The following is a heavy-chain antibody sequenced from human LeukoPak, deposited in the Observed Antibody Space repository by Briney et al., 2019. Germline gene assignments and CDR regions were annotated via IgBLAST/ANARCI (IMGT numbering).Heavy chain of an antibody. CDR1: GYMFSDAW. CDR3: AKFRADSSGWPFDY. J-gene: IGHJ4*02. Sequence: GGSLRLSCIGSGYMFSDAWMQWVRQAPGKGLMWVSRIKIDGSTYYADSVKGRFAISRDNSKDTLYLQMNSLRAEDTAIYYCAKFRADSSGWPFDYWGQGTLVTVSS. D-gene: IGHD6-19*01. CDR2: IKIDGST. V-gene: IGHV3-74*01.